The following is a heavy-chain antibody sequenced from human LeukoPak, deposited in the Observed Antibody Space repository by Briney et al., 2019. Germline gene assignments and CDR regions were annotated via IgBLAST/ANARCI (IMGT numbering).Heavy chain of an antibody. D-gene: IGHD3-22*01. CDR2: IGDRGKT. Sequence: PSETLSLTCAVSGYSITQTSYWGWIRQAPGTGLEWIGIIGDRGKTYYKSVLRSRLTISLDTSMNRISLMLASVTAADTATYFGAGVGDYYYEVSGYYSFGNWGQGTLVTVSS. CDR1: GYSITQTSY. J-gene: IGHJ4*02. V-gene: IGHV4-38-2*01. CDR3: AGVGDYYYEVSGYYSFGN.